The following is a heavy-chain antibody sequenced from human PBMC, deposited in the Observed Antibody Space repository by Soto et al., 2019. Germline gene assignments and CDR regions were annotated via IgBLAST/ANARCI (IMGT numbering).Heavy chain of an antibody. CDR2: IWNDGSNE. CDR1: GSTFINYG. CDR3: ASALETGDY. D-gene: IGHD3-10*01. V-gene: IGHV3-33*03. Sequence: QVQLVRPGEGGSQPGSPLGLSFDSPGSTFINYGIHWVGQAQGKGPGWVAVIWNDGSNEQYADSVKGRFTISRDNSKNTLYLQMNSLRAEDTAVYYCASALETGDYWGQGTLVTVSS. J-gene: IGHJ4*02.